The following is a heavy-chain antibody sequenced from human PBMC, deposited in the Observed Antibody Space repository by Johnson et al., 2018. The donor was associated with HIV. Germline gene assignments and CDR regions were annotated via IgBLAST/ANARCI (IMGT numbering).Heavy chain of an antibody. Sequence: QVQLVESGGGVVQPGRSLRLSCVVSGFTFSSYAMHWVRQAPGKGLEWVAVISYDGSNKYYADSVKGRFTISRDNSKNTLYLQMNSLRAEDTAVYYCASAEIAAAATGHDAFDIWGQGTMVTVSS. J-gene: IGHJ3*02. CDR1: GFTFSSYA. D-gene: IGHD6-13*01. V-gene: IGHV3-30-3*02. CDR3: ASAEIAAAATGHDAFDI. CDR2: ISYDGSNK.